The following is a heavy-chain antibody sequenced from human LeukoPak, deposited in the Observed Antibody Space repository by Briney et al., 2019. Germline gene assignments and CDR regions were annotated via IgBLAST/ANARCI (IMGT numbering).Heavy chain of an antibody. V-gene: IGHV4-34*01. CDR2: INHSGST. CDR3: ARGSTLLWFGELLSWFDP. CDR1: GGSFSGYY. D-gene: IGHD3-10*01. Sequence: PSETLSLTCAVYGGSFSGYYWSWIRQPPGKGLEWIGEINHSGSTNYSPSLKSRVTISVDTSENQFSLKLSSVTAADTAVYYCARGSTLLWFGELLSWFDPWGQGTLVTVSS. J-gene: IGHJ5*02.